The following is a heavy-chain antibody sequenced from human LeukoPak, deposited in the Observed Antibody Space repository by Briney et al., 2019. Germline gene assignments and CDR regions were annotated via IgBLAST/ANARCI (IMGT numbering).Heavy chain of an antibody. V-gene: IGHV3-21*01. CDR2: ISSSSSYI. CDR3: AKDRSTYYYDSSGYYPDAFDI. D-gene: IGHD3-22*01. Sequence: GGSLRLSCAASGFTFSSYSMNWVRQAPGKGLEWVSSISSSSSYIYYADSVKGRFTISRDNAKNSLYLQMNSLRAEDTAVYYCAKDRSTYYYDSSGYYPDAFDIWGQGTMVTVSS. J-gene: IGHJ3*02. CDR1: GFTFSSYS.